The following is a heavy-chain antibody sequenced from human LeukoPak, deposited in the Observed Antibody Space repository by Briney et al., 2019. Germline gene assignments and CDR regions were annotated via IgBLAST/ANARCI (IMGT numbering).Heavy chain of an antibody. CDR3: ASLGYNYYFDY. J-gene: IGHJ4*02. Sequence: SETLSLTCTVSGGSISNSYWSWIRQPAGKGLEWIGRLYTTGSTNYNPSLKSRVTMSLDTSKKQCSLKLSSVTAADTAVYYCASLGYNYYFDYWGQGTLVTVSS. CDR2: LYTTGST. V-gene: IGHV4-4*07. D-gene: IGHD5-24*01. CDR1: GGSISNSY.